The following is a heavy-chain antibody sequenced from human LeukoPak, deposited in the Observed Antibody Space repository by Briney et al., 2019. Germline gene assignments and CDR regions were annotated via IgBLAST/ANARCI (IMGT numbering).Heavy chain of an antibody. J-gene: IGHJ4*02. V-gene: IGHV4-39*01. CDR3: ARLEGITAFDY. CDR1: GGSISSYY. Sequence: PSETLSLTCTVSGGSISSYYWSWIRQPPGKGLEWIGSIYYSGSTYYNPSLKSRVTISVDTSKNQFSLKLSSVTAADTAVYYCARLEGITAFDYWGQGTLVTVSS. D-gene: IGHD1-20*01. CDR2: IYYSGST.